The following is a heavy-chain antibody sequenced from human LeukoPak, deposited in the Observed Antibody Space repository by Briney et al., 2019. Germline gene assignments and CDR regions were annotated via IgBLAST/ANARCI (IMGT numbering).Heavy chain of an antibody. D-gene: IGHD3-22*01. CDR3: ARDMSDSSGYFDY. J-gene: IGHJ4*02. V-gene: IGHV1-8*03. CDR2: MNPNSGNT. Sequence: ASVKVSCKASGYTFTSYDINWVRQATGQGLEWMGWMNPNSGNTGYAQKFQGRVTITRNTSISTAYMELTSLRSEDTAVYYCARDMSDSSGYFDYWGQGTLVTVSS. CDR1: GYTFTSYD.